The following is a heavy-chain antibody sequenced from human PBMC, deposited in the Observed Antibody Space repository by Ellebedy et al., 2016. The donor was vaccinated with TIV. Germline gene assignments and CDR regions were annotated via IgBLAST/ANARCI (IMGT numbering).Heavy chain of an antibody. J-gene: IGHJ4*02. CDR1: GFTFTNYW. CDR2: IKQGGSEK. Sequence: GGSLRLSCAASGFTFTNYWMSWVRQAPGKGLEWVATIKQGGSEKYYVDSVKGRFTISRDNAKNPLYLQMNSLRGEDTAVYYCARGGVVAGADYWGQGTLVTVSS. V-gene: IGHV3-7*03. D-gene: IGHD6-19*01. CDR3: ARGGVVAGADY.